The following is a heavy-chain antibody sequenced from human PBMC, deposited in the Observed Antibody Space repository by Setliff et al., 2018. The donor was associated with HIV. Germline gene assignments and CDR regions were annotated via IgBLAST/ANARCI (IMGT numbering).Heavy chain of an antibody. CDR1: GYTFTSYA. D-gene: IGHD6-19*01. J-gene: IGHJ3*02. Sequence: ASVKVSCKASGYTFTSYAMNWVRQAPGQGLAWMGWINTNTGNPTYAQGFTGRFVFSLDTSVSTAYLQISSLKAEDTAVYYCARGLIYSSGWYRNSDAFDIWGQGTMVTVSS. V-gene: IGHV7-4-1*02. CDR2: INTNTGNP. CDR3: ARGLIYSSGWYRNSDAFDI.